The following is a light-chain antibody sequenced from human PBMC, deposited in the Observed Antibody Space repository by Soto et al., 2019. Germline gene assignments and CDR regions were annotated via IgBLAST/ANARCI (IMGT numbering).Light chain of an antibody. CDR3: QQYEKWPPSIT. CDR2: GVS. Sequence: IVMTQSPATLSASPWDRANLSCRASQPVNNNLAWYQQKPGQAPRLLIYGVSTRATGISARFSGGGSVTEFTLTISSLQSEDFALYYCQQYEKWPPSITFGQGTRLEI. J-gene: IGKJ5*01. CDR1: QPVNNN. V-gene: IGKV3-15*01.